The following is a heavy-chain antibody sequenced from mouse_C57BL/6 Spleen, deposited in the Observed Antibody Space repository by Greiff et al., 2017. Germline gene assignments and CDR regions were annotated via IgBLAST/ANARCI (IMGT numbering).Heavy chain of an antibody. V-gene: IGHV1-52*01. Sequence: QVQLQQPGAELVRPGSSVKLSCKASGYTFTSYWMHWVKQRPIQGLEWIGNIDPSHSETHYNQKFKDKATLTVDKSSSTAYMQLSSLTSEDSAVYYCARWGAAQASFAYWGQGTLVTVSA. CDR3: ARWGAAQASFAY. D-gene: IGHD3-2*02. CDR1: GYTFTSYW. J-gene: IGHJ3*01. CDR2: IDPSHSET.